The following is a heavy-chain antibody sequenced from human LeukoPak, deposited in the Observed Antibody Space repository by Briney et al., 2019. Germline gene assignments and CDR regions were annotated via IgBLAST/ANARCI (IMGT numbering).Heavy chain of an antibody. Sequence: GGSLRLSCAASGFAFSTYAMHWVRQAPGKGLEXXAVISYNGSEIYYGDSVKGRFTISRDNSKNTLYLQMNRLRVEDTAAYHCAKAGCSSARCYTNYWGQGTSVTVSS. D-gene: IGHD2-2*02. CDR1: GFAFSTYA. CDR2: ISYNGSEI. J-gene: IGHJ4*02. V-gene: IGHV3-30*18. CDR3: AKAGCSSARCYTNY.